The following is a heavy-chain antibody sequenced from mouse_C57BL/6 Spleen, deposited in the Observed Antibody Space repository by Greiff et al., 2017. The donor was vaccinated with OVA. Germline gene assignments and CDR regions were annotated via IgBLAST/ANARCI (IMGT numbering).Heavy chain of an antibody. D-gene: IGHD2-5*01. J-gene: IGHJ3*01. Sequence: EVQLQQSGPELVKPGASVKISCKASGYTFTDYYMNWVKQSHGKSLEWIGDINPNNGGTSYNQTFKGKATLTVDKSSSTAYMELRSLTSEDSAVYYCARDSNYVWFAYWGQGTLVTVSA. V-gene: IGHV1-26*01. CDR2: INPNNGGT. CDR3: ARDSNYVWFAY. CDR1: GYTFTDYY.